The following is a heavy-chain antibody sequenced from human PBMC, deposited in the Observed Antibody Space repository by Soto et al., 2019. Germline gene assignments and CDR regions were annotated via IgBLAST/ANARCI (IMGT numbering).Heavy chain of an antibody. CDR2: IGGTGNT. Sequence: EVHLLESGGGLIQPGGSLRLSCAASGFTLSTSAMSWVRQAPGKGLEWVSTIGGTGNTYYAGSVKGRFTISRDTSKSTLYLQMNGLRAEDTAVYYCANMRTWDGGPPKWYYMDVWGKGTAVTVSS. V-gene: IGHV3-23*01. J-gene: IGHJ6*03. CDR3: ANMRTWDGGPPKWYYMDV. CDR1: GFTLSTSA. D-gene: IGHD4-17*01.